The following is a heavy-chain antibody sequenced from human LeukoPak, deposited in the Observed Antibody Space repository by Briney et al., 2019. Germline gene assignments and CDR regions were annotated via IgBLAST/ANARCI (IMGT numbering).Heavy chain of an antibody. J-gene: IGHJ6*03. CDR1: GGSISSYY. Sequence: PSETLSLTCTVSGGSISSYYWSWIRQPPGKGLEWIGYIYYSGSTYYNPSLKSRVTISVDTSKNQISLKLSSVTAADTAVYYCGRGTGDYYYYYMDVWGKGTTVTVS. V-gene: IGHV4-59*06. CDR2: IYYSGST. D-gene: IGHD3-10*01. CDR3: GRGTGDYYYYYMDV.